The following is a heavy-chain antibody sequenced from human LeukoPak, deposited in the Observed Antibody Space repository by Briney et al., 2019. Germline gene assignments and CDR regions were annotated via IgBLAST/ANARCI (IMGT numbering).Heavy chain of an antibody. Sequence: GGSLRLSCAASGFTFSSYSMNWVRQAPGKGLEWVSYISSSSSYTNYADSVKGRFTISRDNAKNSLYLQMNSLRAEDTAVYYCARGRRLAAPDYWGQGTLVTVSS. D-gene: IGHD6-25*01. V-gene: IGHV3-21*05. CDR3: ARGRRLAAPDY. CDR2: ISSSSSYT. CDR1: GFTFSSYS. J-gene: IGHJ4*02.